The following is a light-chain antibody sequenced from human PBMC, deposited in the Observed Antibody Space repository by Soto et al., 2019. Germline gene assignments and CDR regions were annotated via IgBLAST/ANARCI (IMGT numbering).Light chain of an antibody. CDR3: QQRSTWPRT. V-gene: IGKV3-11*01. J-gene: IGKJ3*01. CDR1: QSVSSY. Sequence: EIVLTQSPATLSLSPGERATLSCRASQSVSSYLAWYQQKPGQAPRLLIYDASNRATGIPARFSGRGSGTDFTLTISSLEPEDCAVYYCQQRSTWPRTFGPGTKVDIK. CDR2: DAS.